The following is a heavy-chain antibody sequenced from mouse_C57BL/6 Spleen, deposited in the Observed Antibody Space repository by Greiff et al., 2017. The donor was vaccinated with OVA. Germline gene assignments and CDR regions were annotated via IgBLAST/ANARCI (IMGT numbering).Heavy chain of an antibody. CDR1: GYTFTDYY. Sequence: EVQLQQSGPELVKPGASVKISCKASGYTFTDYYMHWVKQSHGTSLEWIGDINPNNGGTSYNQKFKGKATLTVDKSSSTAYMELRSLTSEDSAVYYCARAGGYGSSYSYAMDYWGQGTSVTVSS. D-gene: IGHD1-1*01. CDR2: INPNNGGT. V-gene: IGHV1-26*01. J-gene: IGHJ4*01. CDR3: ARAGGYGSSYSYAMDY.